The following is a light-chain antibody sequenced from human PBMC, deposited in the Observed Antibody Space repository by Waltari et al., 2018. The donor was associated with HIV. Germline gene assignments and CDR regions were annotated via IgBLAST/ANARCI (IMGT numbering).Light chain of an antibody. V-gene: IGLV2-14*01. CDR1: SRDVGGYNY. Sequence: QSALTQPASVSGSPGQSITISCPGTSRDVGGYNYVSWYQQHPGKAPKLMIYEVSNRPSGVSNRFSGSKSGNTASLTISGLQAEDEADYYCSSYTSSSLWVFGGGTKLTVL. CDR3: SSYTSSSLWV. CDR2: EVS. J-gene: IGLJ3*02.